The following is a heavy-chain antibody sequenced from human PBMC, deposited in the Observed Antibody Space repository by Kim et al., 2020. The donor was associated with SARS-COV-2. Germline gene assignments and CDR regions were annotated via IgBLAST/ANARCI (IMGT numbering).Heavy chain of an antibody. Sequence: ASVKVSCKASGYTFTSYGISWVRQAPGQGLEWMGWISAYNGNTNYAQKLQGRVTMTTDTSTSTAYMELRSLRSDDTAVYYCAREEWLDEEFVGDTGEGWFDPWGQGTLVTVSS. CDR2: ISAYNGNT. CDR1: GYTFTSYG. CDR3: AREEWLDEEFVGDTGEGWFDP. J-gene: IGHJ5*02. V-gene: IGHV1-18*01. D-gene: IGHD6-19*01.